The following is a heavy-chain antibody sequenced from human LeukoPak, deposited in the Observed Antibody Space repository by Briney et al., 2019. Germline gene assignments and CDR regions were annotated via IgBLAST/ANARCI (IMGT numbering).Heavy chain of an antibody. D-gene: IGHD1-26*01. Sequence: GASVKVSCKASGYTFIYYAIHWVRQAPGQRLEWMEWINADNGDTKYSQELQGRVTITSDTSASTAYMELRNLRSDDMAVYYCATAYRYSGTYLFDYWGQGTQVTVSS. CDR2: INADNGDT. V-gene: IGHV1-3*03. CDR1: GYTFIYYA. CDR3: ATAYRYSGTYLFDY. J-gene: IGHJ4*02.